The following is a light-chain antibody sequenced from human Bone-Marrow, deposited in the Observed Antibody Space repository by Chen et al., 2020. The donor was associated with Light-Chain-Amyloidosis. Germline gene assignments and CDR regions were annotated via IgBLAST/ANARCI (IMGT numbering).Light chain of an antibody. J-gene: IGLJ1*01. CDR3: ASYTSSSTYV. Sequence: QSALTQPASVSGSPGQSITISCTGTSSDVGGYNYVSWYQQHPGKAPKLMIYDVSNRPSGVSTRFAGSESGNTASLTLSGLQAENEADYYCASYTSSSTYVFGTGTKVTVL. V-gene: IGLV2-14*01. CDR2: DVS. CDR1: SSDVGGYNY.